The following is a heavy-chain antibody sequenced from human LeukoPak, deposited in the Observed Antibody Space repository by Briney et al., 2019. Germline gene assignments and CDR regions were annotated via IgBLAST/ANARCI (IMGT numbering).Heavy chain of an antibody. J-gene: IGHJ4*02. D-gene: IGHD3-16*01. CDR1: GGSMNNYY. V-gene: IGHV4-59*01. Sequence: SETLSLTCTVSGGSMNNYYWTWIRQPPGKGLEWIGYIYSSGSTNYNPSLKSRFNISVDTSKNQFSLRLSSVTAADTAVYYCARRSRGSDFDYWGQGTLVTVSS. CDR2: IYSSGST. CDR3: ARRSRGSDFDY.